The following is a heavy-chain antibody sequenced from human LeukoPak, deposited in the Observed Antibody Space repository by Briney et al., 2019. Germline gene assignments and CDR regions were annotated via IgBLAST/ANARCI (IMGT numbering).Heavy chain of an antibody. V-gene: IGHV4-31*03. J-gene: IGHJ4*02. CDR1: GGPISSGGYY. CDR3: ASSHCSGGSCPPTFDY. Sequence: PSETLSLTCTVSGGPISSGGYYWSWIRQHPGKGLEWIGYIYYSGSTYYNPSLKSRVTISVDTSKNQFSLKLSSVTAADTAVYYCASSHCSGGSCPPTFDYWGQGTLVTVSS. CDR2: IYYSGST. D-gene: IGHD2-15*01.